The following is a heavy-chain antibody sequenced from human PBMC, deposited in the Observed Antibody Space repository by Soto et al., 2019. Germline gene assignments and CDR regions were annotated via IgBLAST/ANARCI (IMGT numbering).Heavy chain of an antibody. J-gene: IGHJ6*03. Sequence: SETLSLTCTVSGGSISSYYWSWIRQPPGKGLEWIGYIYYSGSTNYNPSLKSRVTISVDTSKNQFSLKLSSVTAADTAVYYCARDRSDHYYYYYYMDVWGKGTTVTVSS. D-gene: IGHD2-21*02. CDR2: IYYSGST. V-gene: IGHV4-59*01. CDR3: ARDRSDHYYYYYYMDV. CDR1: GGSISSYY.